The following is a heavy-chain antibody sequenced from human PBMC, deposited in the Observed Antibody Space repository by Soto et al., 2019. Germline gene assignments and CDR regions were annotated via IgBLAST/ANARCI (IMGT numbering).Heavy chain of an antibody. J-gene: IGHJ5*02. Sequence: PSETPSPTRTVSGGSLSSYYWSWIRQPPGKGLEWIGYIYYSGSTNYNPSLKSRVTISVDTSKNQFSLKLSSVTAADTAVYYCAREESIAAAGTNWFDPWGQGTLVTVSS. CDR3: AREESIAAAGTNWFDP. D-gene: IGHD6-13*01. V-gene: IGHV4-59*01. CDR1: GGSLSSYY. CDR2: IYYSGST.